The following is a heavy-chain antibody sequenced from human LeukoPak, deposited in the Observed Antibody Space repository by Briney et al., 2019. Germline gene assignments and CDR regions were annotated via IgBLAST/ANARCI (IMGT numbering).Heavy chain of an antibody. CDR2: IYPGDSDT. V-gene: IGHV5-51*01. CDR1: GYSFISYW. D-gene: IGHD2-2*01. CDR3: ASGDCSSTSCHPVDY. J-gene: IGHJ4*02. Sequence: GESLKISCKGSGYSFISYWIGWVRQMPGKGLEWMGIIYPGDSDTRYSPSFQGQVTISADKSISTAYLQWSSLKASDTAMYYRASGDCSSTSCHPVDYWGQGTLVTVSS.